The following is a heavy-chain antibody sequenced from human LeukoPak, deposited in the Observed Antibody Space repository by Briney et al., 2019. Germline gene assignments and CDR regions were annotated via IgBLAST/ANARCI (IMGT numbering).Heavy chain of an antibody. J-gene: IGHJ3*02. V-gene: IGHV3-74*03. CDR1: GFTFSSYW. D-gene: IGHD1-26*01. Sequence: GGSLRLSWATSGFTFSSYWMHWVRQAPGKGLVWVSRIISDGSSATYADFVKGRFTISRDNAKTSLWLQMNNLRVEDTALYYCAKGPGDFDGSDIWGRGTMVTVSS. CDR2: IISDGSSA. CDR3: AKGPGDFDGSDI.